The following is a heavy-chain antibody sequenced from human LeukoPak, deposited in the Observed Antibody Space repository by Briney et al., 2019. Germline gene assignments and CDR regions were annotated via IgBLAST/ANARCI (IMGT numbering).Heavy chain of an antibody. J-gene: IGHJ6*03. V-gene: IGHV3-30*02. Sequence: GGSLRLSCAASGFTFSSYGMHWVRQAPGKGLEWVAFIRYDGSNKFYADSVKGRFTISRDNSKNSFYLQMNSLRAEDTAVYYCAKGGVGEYYYYYMDVWGKGTTVTVSS. CDR3: AKGGVGEYYYYYMDV. CDR2: IRYDGSNK. CDR1: GFTFSSYG. D-gene: IGHD1-26*01.